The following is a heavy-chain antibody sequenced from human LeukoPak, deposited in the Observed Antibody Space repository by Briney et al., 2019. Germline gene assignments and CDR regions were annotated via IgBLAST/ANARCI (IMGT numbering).Heavy chain of an antibody. Sequence: GESLKISCKGSGYSFTSYWIGWVRQMPGKGLEWMGIIYPGDSDTRYSPSFQGQVTISADKSISTAYLQWSSLKASDTAVYYCARQVAAAAGTVWFDPWGQGTLVTVSS. V-gene: IGHV5-51*01. CDR1: GYSFTSYW. CDR3: ARQVAAAAGTVWFDP. CDR2: IYPGDSDT. D-gene: IGHD6-13*01. J-gene: IGHJ5*02.